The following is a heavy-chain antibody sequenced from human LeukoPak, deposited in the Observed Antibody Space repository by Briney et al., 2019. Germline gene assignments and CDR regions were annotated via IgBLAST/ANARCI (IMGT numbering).Heavy chain of an antibody. D-gene: IGHD3-3*01. CDR1: GGSISSYD. CDR3: ARDSPKKRSITIFGVVTNNWFDT. J-gene: IGHJ5*02. V-gene: IGHV4-4*07. Sequence: SETLSLTCTVSGGSISSYDWSWIRQPAGKGLEWIGRIYTSGSTNYNPSLKSRGTMSVDTSKNQFSLKLSSVTAANTAVYYCARDSPKKRSITIFGVVTNNWFDTWGQGTLVTVSS. CDR2: IYTSGST.